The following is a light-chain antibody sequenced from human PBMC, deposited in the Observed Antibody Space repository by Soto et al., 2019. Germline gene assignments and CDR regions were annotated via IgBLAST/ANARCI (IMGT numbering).Light chain of an antibody. Sequence: QSVLTQSPSASGSSGQKVSISCSGSSSNIGSNTDNWYQLVPGTAPKLLIYSNDQRPSAVPGRFSGSKSGTSASLTISGLQSEDEADYYCATWDDSLNNVIFGGGTQLTVL. J-gene: IGLJ2*01. CDR1: SSNIGSNT. V-gene: IGLV1-44*01. CDR3: ATWDDSLNNVI. CDR2: SND.